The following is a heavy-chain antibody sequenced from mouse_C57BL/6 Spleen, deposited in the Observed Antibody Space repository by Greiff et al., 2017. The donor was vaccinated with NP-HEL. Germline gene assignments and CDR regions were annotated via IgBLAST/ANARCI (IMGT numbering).Heavy chain of an antibody. V-gene: IGHV1-66*01. CDR2: IYPGSGNT. Sequence: QVQLQQSGPELVKPGASVKISCKASGYSFTSYYIHWVKQRPGQGLEWIGWIYPGSGNTKYNEKFKGKATLTADTSSSTAYMQLSSLTSEDSAVYYCAREKDYDYKFAYWGQGTLVTVSA. CDR1: GYSFTSYY. CDR3: AREKDYDYKFAY. D-gene: IGHD2-4*01. J-gene: IGHJ3*01.